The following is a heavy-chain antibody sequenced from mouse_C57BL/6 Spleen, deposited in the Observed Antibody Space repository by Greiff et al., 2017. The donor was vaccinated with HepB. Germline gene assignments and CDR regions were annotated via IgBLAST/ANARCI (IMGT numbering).Heavy chain of an antibody. J-gene: IGHJ2*01. Sequence: EVKLMESGGGLVQPGGSLSLSCAASGFTFTDYYMSWVRQPPGKALEWLGFIRNKANGYTTEYSASVKGRFTISRDNSQSILYLQMNALRAEDSATYYCARYVGYYVKDYWGQGTTLTVSS. CDR2: IRNKANGYTT. CDR1: GFTFTDYY. D-gene: IGHD2-3*01. V-gene: IGHV7-3*01. CDR3: ARYVGYYVKDY.